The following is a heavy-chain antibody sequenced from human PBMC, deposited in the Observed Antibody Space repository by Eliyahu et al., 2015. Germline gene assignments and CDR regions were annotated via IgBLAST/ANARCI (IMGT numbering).Heavy chain of an antibody. CDR2: IYYSGST. V-gene: IGHV4-39*01. CDR1: GGSIIXSSYY. J-gene: IGHJ4*02. Sequence: QLQLQESGPGLVKPSETLSLTCXVSGGSIIXSSYYXAWXRQPPGKGLEWIGSIYYSGSTYYNPSLMSRLTISVDTSKSQFSVKLTSVTAADTAVYFCARLASSTWYFDYWGPGTLVTVSS. D-gene: IGHD6-13*01. CDR3: ARLASSTWYFDY.